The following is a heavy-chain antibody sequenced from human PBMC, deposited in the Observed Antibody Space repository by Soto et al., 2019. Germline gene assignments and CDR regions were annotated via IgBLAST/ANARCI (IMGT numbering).Heavy chain of an antibody. CDR1: GYTFTGYY. CDR3: ARGQWLVPNKLYYYYGMDV. D-gene: IGHD6-19*01. V-gene: IGHV1-2*04. J-gene: IGHJ6*02. Sequence: GASVKVSCKASGYTFTGYYMHWVRQAPGQGLEWMGWINPNSGGTNYAQKFQGWVTMTRDTSISTAYMELSRLRSDDTAVYYCARGQWLVPNKLYYYYGMDVWGQGTTVTVAS. CDR2: INPNSGGT.